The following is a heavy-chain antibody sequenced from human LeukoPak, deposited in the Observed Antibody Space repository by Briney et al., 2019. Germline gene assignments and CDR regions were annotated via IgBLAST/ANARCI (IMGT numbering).Heavy chain of an antibody. CDR3: AKLRRPYLSYASGSYGGFDH. CDR1: EFTFSNYG. D-gene: IGHD3-10*01. CDR2: IRYDGTNK. J-gene: IGHJ4*02. Sequence: PGGSLRLSCAASEFTFSNYGMHWVRQAPGKGLEWVAFIRYDGTNKYYGDSVKGRFTISRDNSKNTLYLQMSSLSAEDTAVYYCAKLRRPYLSYASGSYGGFDHWGLGTLVTVSS. V-gene: IGHV3-30*02.